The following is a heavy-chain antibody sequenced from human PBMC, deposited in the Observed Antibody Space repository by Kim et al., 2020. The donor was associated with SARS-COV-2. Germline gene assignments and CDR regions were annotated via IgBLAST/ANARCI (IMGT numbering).Heavy chain of an antibody. V-gene: IGHV4-59*01. D-gene: IGHD4-17*01. Sequence: SETLSLTCTVSGGSISSYYWSWIRQPPGKGLEWIGYIYYSGSTNYNPSLKSRVTISVDTSKNQFSLKLSSVTAADTAVYYCAREAQTTVVTKGGVGGVYYYYGMDVWGQGTTVTVSS. CDR2: IYYSGST. J-gene: IGHJ6*02. CDR3: AREAQTTVVTKGGVGGVYYYYGMDV. CDR1: GGSISSYY.